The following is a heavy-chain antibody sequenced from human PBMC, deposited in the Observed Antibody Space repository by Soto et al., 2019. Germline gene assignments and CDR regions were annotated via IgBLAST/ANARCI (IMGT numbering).Heavy chain of an antibody. CDR1: GFTFSSFA. D-gene: IGHD5-12*01. V-gene: IGHV3-23*01. J-gene: IGHJ4*02. CDR2: IDGSGGDT. Sequence: EVQLLESGGGLVPPGGSLRLSCAASGFTFSSFAMGWVRQAPGTGLEWVSVIDGSGGDTSFAGSVKGRFSISRDKSKKRLYLDMNSLIAVYTSRYYCAKEIVAAAYVETSAFDSWGQGTLVSVSS. CDR3: AKEIVAAAYVETSAFDS.